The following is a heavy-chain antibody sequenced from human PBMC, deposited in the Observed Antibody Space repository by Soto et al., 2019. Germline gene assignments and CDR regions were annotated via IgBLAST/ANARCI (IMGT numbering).Heavy chain of an antibody. Sequence: EVQLLESGGGLVQPGGSLRLSCAASGFTFSSYAMSWVRQAPGKGLEWVSAISGSGGSTYYADSVKGRFTISRDNSTSTLHLQMSSLRAEDTAVYECAKDESGGGSVSYFQHWGQGTLVTVSS. CDR2: ISGSGGST. J-gene: IGHJ1*01. CDR1: GFTFSSYA. V-gene: IGHV3-23*01. CDR3: AKDESGGGSVSYFQH. D-gene: IGHD6-25*01.